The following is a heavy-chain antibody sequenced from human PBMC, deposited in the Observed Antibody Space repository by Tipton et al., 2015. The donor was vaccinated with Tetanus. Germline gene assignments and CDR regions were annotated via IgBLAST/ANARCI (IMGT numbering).Heavy chain of an antibody. CDR1: GGSIINNNW. J-gene: IGHJ4*02. D-gene: IGHD3-10*02. CDR2: IYHSGRT. CDR3: ARGSTMFF. Sequence: TLSLTCSVSGGSIINNNWWTWVRQPPGKGLEWIGEIYHSGRTNYNPSLETRATISVDESKNQFSLNLMSVTAADTAVYYCARGSTMFFWGQGTLVTVSS. V-gene: IGHV4-4*02.